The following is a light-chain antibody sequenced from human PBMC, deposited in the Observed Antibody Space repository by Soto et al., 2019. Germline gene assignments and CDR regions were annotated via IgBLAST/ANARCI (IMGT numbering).Light chain of an antibody. V-gene: IGKV1-9*01. CDR1: QGINSY. CDR2: AAS. Sequence: DIQLTQSPSFLSASVGDRVTITCRASQGINSYLAWYQQEPGKAPNLLIYAASTLQSGVPSRFSGSGSGTEFTLTISSLQPEDFATYYCQQLNSYPQITFGQGTRLEIK. J-gene: IGKJ5*01. CDR3: QQLNSYPQIT.